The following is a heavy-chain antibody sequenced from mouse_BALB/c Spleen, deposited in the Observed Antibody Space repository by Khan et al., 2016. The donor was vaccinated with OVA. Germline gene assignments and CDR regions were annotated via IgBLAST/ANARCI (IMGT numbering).Heavy chain of an antibody. CDR2: INIYTGEP. V-gene: IGHV9-1*02. CDR3: ARTYYNYDRYFDV. J-gene: IGHJ1*01. CDR1: GFTFTNYG. Sequence: QIQLVQSGPELKKPGETVKISCKASGFTFTNYGMNWVKQAPGKGLKWMGWINIYTGEPTYADDFKGRFALSLETSASTAYLQINNLKNEDMATYFGARTYYNYDRYFDVWGAGTTVTVSS. D-gene: IGHD2-4*01.